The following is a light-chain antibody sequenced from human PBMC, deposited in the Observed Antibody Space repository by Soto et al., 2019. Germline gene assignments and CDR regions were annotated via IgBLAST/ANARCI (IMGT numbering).Light chain of an antibody. V-gene: IGKV3-11*01. J-gene: IGKJ4*01. CDR3: QQRYNWPPLT. CDR2: DAS. CDR1: QSVSSY. Sequence: EIVLTQSPATLSLSPGEGATLSCRASQSVSSYLDWYQQKPGQAPRLLIYDASNRATGIPARFSGSGSGTDFTLTISSLEPEEFAVYYCQQRYNWPPLTFGGGTKVEVK.